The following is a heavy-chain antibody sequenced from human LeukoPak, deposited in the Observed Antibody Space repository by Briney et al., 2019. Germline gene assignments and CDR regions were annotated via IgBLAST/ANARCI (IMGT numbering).Heavy chain of an antibody. V-gene: IGHV1-18*01. D-gene: IGHD1-7*01. CDR1: GYTFTGFG. CDR3: ARDGTSTDDY. CDR2: ISGYNDNT. J-gene: IGHJ4*02. Sequence: ASVKVSCKASGYTFTGFGINWVRQAAGQGLEWMGWISGYNDNTHYAKKFQGRVTLTTDTPMSTAYMELRSLRSDDTAVYYCARDGTSTDDYWGQGTLVTVSS.